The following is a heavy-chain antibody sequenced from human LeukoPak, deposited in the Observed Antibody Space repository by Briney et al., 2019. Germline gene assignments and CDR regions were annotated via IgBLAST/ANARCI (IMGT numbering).Heavy chain of an antibody. D-gene: IGHD4-17*01. J-gene: IGHJ4*02. CDR3: TREEDYAHGY. Sequence: PGGSLRLSCTASGFTFGDYAMSWIRQAPGKGLEWVGLIRSKAYGGTTEYAAPVKGRFTISRDDYNSIAYLQMNSLKTEDTAVYYCTREEDYAHGYWGQGTLVTVSS. CDR1: GFTFGDYA. CDR2: IRSKAYGGTT. V-gene: IGHV3-49*03.